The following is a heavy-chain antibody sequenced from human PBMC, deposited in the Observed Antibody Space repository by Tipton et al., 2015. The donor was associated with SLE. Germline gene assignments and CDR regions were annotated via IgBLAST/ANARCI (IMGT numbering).Heavy chain of an antibody. J-gene: IGHJ5*02. D-gene: IGHD1-26*01. V-gene: IGHV4-39*02. CDR2: RFSGGRT. CDR1: GDSFYISHDQ. CDR3: ARDWVVGATLDRFDP. Sequence: TLSLTCSVSGDSFYISHDQWDWIRPSPGKGLEWIGSRFSGGRTYYNPSRKSRVTISVDTSKNQFSLKVTSVTATDTAVYYCARDWVVGATLDRFDPWGQGTLVTVSS.